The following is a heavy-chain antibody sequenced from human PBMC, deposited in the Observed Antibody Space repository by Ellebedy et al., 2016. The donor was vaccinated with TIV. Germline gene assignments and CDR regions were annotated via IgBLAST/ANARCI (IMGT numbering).Heavy chain of an antibody. V-gene: IGHV4-39*07. CDR1: GDSIISSGSY. Sequence: MPSETLSLTCALSGDSIISSGSYWGWLRQSPGKGLEWIGSIYYGGSIFYNSSLKSRVTISVDTSKNQFSLNLNSVTAADTAIYYCAREVGRRNGYSYWGQGTLVTVSS. D-gene: IGHD3-22*01. CDR3: AREVGRRNGYSY. CDR2: IYYGGSI. J-gene: IGHJ4*02.